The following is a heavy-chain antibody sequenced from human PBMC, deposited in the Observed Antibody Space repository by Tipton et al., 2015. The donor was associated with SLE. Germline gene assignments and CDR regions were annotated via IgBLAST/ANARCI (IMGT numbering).Heavy chain of an antibody. CDR2: INHSRST. D-gene: IGHD6-13*01. CDR1: GGSFSGYY. CDR3: ARQRAGGMRDY. Sequence: TLSLTCAVYGGSFSGYYWSWYRQPRGKGLEWIGEINHSRSTNYNPSLQSRVTISVDTSKNQFSLKLSSVTAAVTAVYYCARQRAGGMRDYWGQGTLVTVSS. V-gene: IGHV4-34*01. J-gene: IGHJ4*02.